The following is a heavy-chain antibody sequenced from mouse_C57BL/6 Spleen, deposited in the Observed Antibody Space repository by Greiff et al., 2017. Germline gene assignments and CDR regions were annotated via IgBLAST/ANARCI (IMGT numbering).Heavy chain of an antibody. CDR2: INPNNGGT. Sequence: EVMLVESGPELVKPGASVKMSCKASGYTFTDYNMHWVKQSHGKSLEWIGYINPNNGGTSYNQKFKGKATLTVNKSSSTAYMELRSLTSEDSAVYYCARWDYDYYAMDYWGQGTSVTVSS. D-gene: IGHD2-4*01. V-gene: IGHV1-22*01. CDR1: GYTFTDYN. CDR3: ARWDYDYYAMDY. J-gene: IGHJ4*01.